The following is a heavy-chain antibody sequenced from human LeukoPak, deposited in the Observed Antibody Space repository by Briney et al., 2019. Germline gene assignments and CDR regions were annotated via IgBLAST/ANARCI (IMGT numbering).Heavy chain of an antibody. CDR1: GFTFGDYA. Sequence: PGGSLRLSCTASGFTFGDYAMSWVRQAPGKGLEWVGFIRSKAYGGTTEYAASVKGRFTISRDDSKSIAYLQMNSLKTEDTAVYYCTRAGRRITMIVVVIEETAFDIWGQGTMVTVSS. J-gene: IGHJ3*02. D-gene: IGHD3-22*01. CDR2: IRSKAYGGTT. CDR3: TRAGRRITMIVVVIEETAFDI. V-gene: IGHV3-49*04.